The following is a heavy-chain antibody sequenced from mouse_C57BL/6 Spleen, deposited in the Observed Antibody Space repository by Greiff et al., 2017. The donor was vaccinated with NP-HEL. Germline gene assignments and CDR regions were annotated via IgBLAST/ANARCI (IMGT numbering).Heavy chain of an antibody. CDR1: GYTFTSYW. CDR3: AVKGSSYFDY. V-gene: IGHV1-69*01. CDR2: IDPSDSYT. J-gene: IGHJ2*01. Sequence: QVHVKQPGAELVMPGASVKLSCKASGYTFTSYWMHWVKQRPGQGLEWIGEIDPSDSYTNYNQKFKGKSTLTVDKSSSTAYMQLSSLTSEDSAVYYCAVKGSSYFDYWGQGTTLTVSS. D-gene: IGHD1-1*01.